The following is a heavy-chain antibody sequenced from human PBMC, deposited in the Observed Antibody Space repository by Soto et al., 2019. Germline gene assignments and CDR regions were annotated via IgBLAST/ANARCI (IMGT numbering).Heavy chain of an antibody. D-gene: IGHD5-18*01. CDR1: GGSVSSGSYY. Sequence: QVQLQESGPGLVKPSETLSLTCTVSGGSVSSGSYYWSWMRQPPGKGLEWIGYIYYSGSTNYNPSLKSRVTISVDTSKNQFSLKLSSVTAADTAVYYCASEGGRYSYDMFDYWGQGTLVTVSS. V-gene: IGHV4-61*01. CDR2: IYYSGST. J-gene: IGHJ4*02. CDR3: ASEGGRYSYDMFDY.